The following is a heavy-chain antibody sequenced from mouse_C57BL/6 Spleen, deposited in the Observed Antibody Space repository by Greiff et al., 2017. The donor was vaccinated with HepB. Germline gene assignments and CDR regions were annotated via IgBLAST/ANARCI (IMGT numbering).Heavy chain of an antibody. CDR3: ARNQGPSWFAY. V-gene: IGHV2-2*01. D-gene: IGHD3-2*02. CDR2: IWSGGST. CDR1: GFSLTSYG. Sequence: QVQLQQSGPGLVQPSQSLSITCTVSGFSLTSYGVHWVRQSPGKGLEWLGVIWSGGSTDYNAAFISRLSISKDNSKSQVFFKMNSLQADDTAIYYCARNQGPSWFAYWGQGTLVTVSA. J-gene: IGHJ3*01.